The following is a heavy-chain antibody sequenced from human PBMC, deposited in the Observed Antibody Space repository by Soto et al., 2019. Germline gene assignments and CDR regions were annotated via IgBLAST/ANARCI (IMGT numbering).Heavy chain of an antibody. D-gene: IGHD5-18*01. Sequence: SETLSLTCTVSGPSISSGNYCWSWIRQPPGKGLEWIGFIHYSGSSYYNPSLKSRVTISVDTSKNQFSLKLDSVTAADTAVYYCARDLDTATYFDYWGHGTLVTVSS. CDR2: IHYSGSS. CDR3: ARDLDTATYFDY. V-gene: IGHV4-30-4*01. CDR1: GPSISSGNYC. J-gene: IGHJ4*01.